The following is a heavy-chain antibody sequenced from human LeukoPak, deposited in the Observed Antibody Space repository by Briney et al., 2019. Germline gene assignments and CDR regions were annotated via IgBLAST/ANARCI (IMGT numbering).Heavy chain of an antibody. CDR1: GFTVSDNY. D-gene: IGHD6-19*01. V-gene: IGHV3-53*01. J-gene: IGHJ4*02. Sequence: GGSLRLSCAASGFTVSDNYMSWVRQAPGKGLEWVSVIYSGGSPYYADSVKGRFTISRDNSKSTLYLQINSLRAEDTAVYYCARQEQWLSYFDYWGQGTLVTVSS. CDR3: ARQEQWLSYFDY. CDR2: IYSGGSP.